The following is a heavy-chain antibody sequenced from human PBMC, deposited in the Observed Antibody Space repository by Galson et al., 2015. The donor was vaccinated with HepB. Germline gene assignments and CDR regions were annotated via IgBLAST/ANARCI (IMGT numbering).Heavy chain of an antibody. D-gene: IGHD3-22*01. Sequence: SVKVSCKASGYNFIDYTIHWVRQAPGQRLEWMGLSDAGNGDTKFSQRFQGRVSITTDASSSTMYMELSSLRSEDTGVYYCARSLSGYHYYHFIDFWGQGTTVIVSS. J-gene: IGHJ6*02. CDR3: ARSLSGYHYYHFIDF. V-gene: IGHV1-3*01. CDR2: SDAGNGDT. CDR1: GYNFIDYT.